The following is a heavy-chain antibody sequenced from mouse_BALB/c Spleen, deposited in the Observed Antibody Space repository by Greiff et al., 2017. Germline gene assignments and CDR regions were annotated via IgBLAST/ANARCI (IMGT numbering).Heavy chain of an antibody. J-gene: IGHJ1*01. CDR2: ISYSGST. V-gene: IGHV3-2*02. CDR3: ARGGYYGSYWYFDV. D-gene: IGHD2-2*01. Sequence: DVQLQESGPGLVKPSQSLSLTCTVTGYSITSDYAWNWIRQFPGNKLEWMGYISYSGSTSYNPSLKSRISITRDTSKNQFFLQLNSVTTEDTATYYCARGGYYGSYWYFDVWGAGTTVTVSS. CDR1: GYSITSDYA.